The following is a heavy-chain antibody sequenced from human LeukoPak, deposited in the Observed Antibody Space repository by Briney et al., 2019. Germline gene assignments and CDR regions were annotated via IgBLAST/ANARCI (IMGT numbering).Heavy chain of an antibody. CDR2: ISAYNGNT. CDR1: GYTFTSYG. D-gene: IGHD2-2*01. CDR3: ARELLDIVVVPAADPYYFDY. V-gene: IGHV1-18*01. J-gene: IGHJ4*02. Sequence: ASVKVSCKASGYTFTSYGISWVRQTPGQGLEWMGWISAYNGNTNYAQKLQGRVTMTTDTSTSTAYMELRSLRSDDTAVYYCARELLDIVVVPAADPYYFDYWGQGTLVTVSS.